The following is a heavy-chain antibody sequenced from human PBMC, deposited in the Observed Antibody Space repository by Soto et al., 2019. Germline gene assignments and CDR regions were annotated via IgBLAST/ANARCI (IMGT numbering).Heavy chain of an antibody. D-gene: IGHD3-10*01. CDR2: ISAYNGNS. Sequence: ASVKVSCKASGYTFVNYGITWVRQAPGQVLEWMGWISAYNGNSNYAQNLQGRVTMTTDTSTNTVYMELRSLRPDDTAAYYCARGPHYYVSGSPSWSKAHWGQGTLVTVSS. V-gene: IGHV1-18*04. CDR3: ARGPHYYVSGSPSWSKAH. J-gene: IGHJ4*02. CDR1: GYTFVNYG.